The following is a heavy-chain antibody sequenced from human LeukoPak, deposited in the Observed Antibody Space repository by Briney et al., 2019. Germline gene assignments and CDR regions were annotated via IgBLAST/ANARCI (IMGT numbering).Heavy chain of an antibody. V-gene: IGHV3-74*01. CDR2: ITTDGSIT. CDR3: ARDNGMGRFDP. Sequence: GGSLGLSCAASGFTCSNYWMHWVRQAPGKGLVWVSRITTDGSITSCADSVKGRFTISRDNAKNTVYLQMNSLRAEDTAVYYCARDNGMGRFDPWGPGTLVTVSS. J-gene: IGHJ5*02. D-gene: IGHD1-14*01. CDR1: GFTCSNYW.